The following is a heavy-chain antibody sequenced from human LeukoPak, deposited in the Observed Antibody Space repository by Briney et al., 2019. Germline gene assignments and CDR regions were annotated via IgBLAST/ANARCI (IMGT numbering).Heavy chain of an antibody. CDR2: ISYDGRNE. CDR1: GFTFNNYA. J-gene: IGHJ4*02. Sequence: PGRSLRLSCAASGFTFNNYAMHWVRQAPGKGLEWVAVISYDGRNEYYADSVKGRFTIFRDNSKNTLYLQMHSLRAEDTAVYYCARDRSSYEYYFDSWGQGTLVTVSS. D-gene: IGHD5-12*01. V-gene: IGHV3-30*04. CDR3: ARDRSSYEYYFDS.